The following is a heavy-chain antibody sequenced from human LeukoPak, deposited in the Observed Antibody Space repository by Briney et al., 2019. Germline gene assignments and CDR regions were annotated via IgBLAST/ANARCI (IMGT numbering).Heavy chain of an antibody. CDR1: GGSISSSTYY. Sequence: PSETLSLTCTVSGGSISSSTYYWSWIRQPPGKGLEWIGYIYYSGSTNYNPSLKSRVTISVDTSKNQFSLKLSSVTAADTAVYYCARSVWGSYRYPAFDIWGQGTMVTVSS. CDR3: ARSVWGSYRYPAFDI. J-gene: IGHJ3*02. D-gene: IGHD3-16*02. CDR2: IYYSGST. V-gene: IGHV4-61*01.